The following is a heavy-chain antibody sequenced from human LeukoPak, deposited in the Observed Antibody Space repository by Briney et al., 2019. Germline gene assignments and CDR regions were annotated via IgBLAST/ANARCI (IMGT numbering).Heavy chain of an antibody. V-gene: IGHV3-30*02. J-gene: IGHJ4*02. Sequence: GGSLRLSCAASGFTFSSYGMHWVRQAPGKGLEWVAFIRYDGSNKYYADSVKGRFTISRDNSKNSLYLQMNSLRAEDTAVYYCARATGYSGSWPRYFDYWGQGTLVTVSS. CDR1: GFTFSSYG. CDR2: IRYDGSNK. CDR3: ARATGYSGSWPRYFDY. D-gene: IGHD6-13*01.